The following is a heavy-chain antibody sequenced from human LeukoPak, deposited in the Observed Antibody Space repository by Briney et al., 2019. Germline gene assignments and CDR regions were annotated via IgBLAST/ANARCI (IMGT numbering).Heavy chain of an antibody. CDR3: ARGQYYYGSGSYYYN. V-gene: IGHV4-34*01. Sequence: SETLSLTCAVYGGSFSGYYWSWIRQPPGKGLEWIGEINHSGSTNYNPSLKSRVTISVDTSKNQFSLKLSSVTAADTAVYYCARGQYYYGSGSYYYNCGQGTLVTVSS. CDR2: INHSGST. J-gene: IGHJ4*02. D-gene: IGHD3-10*01. CDR1: GGSFSGYY.